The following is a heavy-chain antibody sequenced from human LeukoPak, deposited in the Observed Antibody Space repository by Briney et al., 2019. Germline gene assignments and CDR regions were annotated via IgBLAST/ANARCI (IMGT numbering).Heavy chain of an antibody. J-gene: IGHJ3*02. D-gene: IGHD5-12*01. CDR3: ARENIVATIGAFDI. CDR2: IWYDGSNK. V-gene: IGHV3-33*01. Sequence: GGSLRLSCAASGFTFSSYGMHWVRQAPGKGLEWVAVIWYDGSNKYYADSVKGRFTISRDNSKNTLYLQMDSLRAEDTAVYYCARENIVATIGAFDIWGQGTMVTVSS. CDR1: GFTFSSYG.